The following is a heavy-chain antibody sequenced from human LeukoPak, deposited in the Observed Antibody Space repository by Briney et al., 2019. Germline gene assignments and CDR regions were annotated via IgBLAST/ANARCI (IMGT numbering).Heavy chain of an antibody. Sequence: SETLSLTCTVSGGSISSGGYYWSWIRQHPGKGLEWIGYIYYSGSTYYNPSLKSRVTISVDTSKNQFSLKLSSVTAADTAVYYCARPRTNDIVVVPAAPYYFDYWGQGTLVTVSS. J-gene: IGHJ4*02. CDR2: IYYSGST. CDR3: ARPRTNDIVVVPAAPYYFDY. V-gene: IGHV4-30-4*08. D-gene: IGHD2-2*01. CDR1: GGSISSGGYY.